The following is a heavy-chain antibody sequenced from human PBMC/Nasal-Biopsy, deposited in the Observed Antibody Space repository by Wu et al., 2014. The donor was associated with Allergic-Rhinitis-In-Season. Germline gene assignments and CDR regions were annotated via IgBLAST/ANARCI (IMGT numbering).Heavy chain of an antibody. J-gene: IGHJ4*02. V-gene: IGHV3-74*01. CDR3: ARGPYDY. Sequence: LRLSCAASGFTFSSYRMHWGSPSSREGAGVISGIHSDGSTNYADSVKGRFTISRDNAKNTLYLQMNSLRAEDTAVYYCARGPYDYWGQGTLVTVSS. CDR1: GFTFSSYR. CDR2: IHSDGST.